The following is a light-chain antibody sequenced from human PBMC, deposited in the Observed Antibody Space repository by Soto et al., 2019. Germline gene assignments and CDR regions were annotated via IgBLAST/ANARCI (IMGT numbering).Light chain of an antibody. Sequence: IVFSQSPGTLSLSPGERSTLSCRASQSVSNNYLAWYQQKPGQAPRLLIYGASNRATGIPDRFSGSGSGTDFTLTISRLEPEDFAVYYCQQYVSPPITFGQGTRLEIK. CDR3: QQYVSPPIT. J-gene: IGKJ5*01. CDR1: QSVSNNY. V-gene: IGKV3-20*01. CDR2: GAS.